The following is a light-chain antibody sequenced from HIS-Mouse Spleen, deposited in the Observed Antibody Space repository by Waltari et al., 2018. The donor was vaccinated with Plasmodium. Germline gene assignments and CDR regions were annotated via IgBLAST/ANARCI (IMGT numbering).Light chain of an antibody. Sequence: QSVLTQPPSASGTPGQRVTISCSGRSSNIGSNHVNWYQQLPGTAPKLLIYSNNQRPSGVPDRCSGSKSGTSASLAISGLQSEDEADYYCAAWDDSLNGVVFGGGTKLTVL. CDR1: SSNIGSNH. V-gene: IGLV1-44*01. CDR2: SNN. J-gene: IGLJ2*01. CDR3: AAWDDSLNGVV.